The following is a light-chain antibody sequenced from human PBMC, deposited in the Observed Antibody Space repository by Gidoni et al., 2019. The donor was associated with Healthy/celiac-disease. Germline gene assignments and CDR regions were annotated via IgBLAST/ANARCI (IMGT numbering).Light chain of an antibody. V-gene: IGLV2-11*01. CDR1: SSDVGGYNY. CDR2: DVS. J-gene: IGLJ1*01. CDR3: CSYAGSYTYV. Sequence: QSALTQPRPVSGSPGHSVTLPCTGTSSDVGGYNYFSWYQQHPGKAPKLMIYDVSKRPSGVPDRFSGSKSGNTASLTISGLQAEDEADYYCCSYAGSYTYVFGTGTKVTVL.